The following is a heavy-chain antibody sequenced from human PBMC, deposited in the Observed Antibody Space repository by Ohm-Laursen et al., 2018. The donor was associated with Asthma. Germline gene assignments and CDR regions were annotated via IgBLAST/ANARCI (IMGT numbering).Heavy chain of an antibody. D-gene: IGHD5/OR15-5a*01. CDR1: GGTFSSYA. Sequence: GSSVKVSCKASGGTFSSYAISWVRQAPGQGLEWMGGIIPIFGTANYAQKFQGRVTITADESTSTAYMELRSLRSDDTAVYYCARGLRFRPGGVNWFDPWGQGTLVTVSS. CDR2: IIPIFGTA. CDR3: ARGLRFRPGGVNWFDP. V-gene: IGHV1-69*01. J-gene: IGHJ5*02.